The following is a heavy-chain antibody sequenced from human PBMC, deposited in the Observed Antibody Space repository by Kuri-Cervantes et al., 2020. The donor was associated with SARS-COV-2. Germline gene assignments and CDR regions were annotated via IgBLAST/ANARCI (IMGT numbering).Heavy chain of an antibody. D-gene: IGHD2-21*01. J-gene: IGHJ4*02. CDR1: GLTFSTSA. Sequence: GESLKISCGASGLTFSTSAMHWVRQAPDKGLEWVAVISHDGSYKYTADSVKGRFTMSRDNSNNTLYLQMNNLTTEDTALYYCARDRVGVHDSWGQGTLVTVSS. CDR2: ISHDGSYK. CDR3: ARDRVGVHDS. V-gene: IGHV3-30-3*01.